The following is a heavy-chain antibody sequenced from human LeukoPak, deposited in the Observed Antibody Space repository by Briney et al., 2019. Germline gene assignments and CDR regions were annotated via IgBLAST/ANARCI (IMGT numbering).Heavy chain of an antibody. CDR1: GFSFSDYP. D-gene: IGHD3-10*01. Sequence: GGSLRLSCTTSGFSFSDYPMPWVRQAPGKGLEWVAAIGCCGVNKFYTDSVTDRFTISRDDSKSTLYLQMDSLRPEDTAVYYCARDFLRGAPDYLDLWGQGTLVTVSS. V-gene: IGHV3-30*04. CDR3: ARDFLRGAPDYLDL. J-gene: IGHJ4*02. CDR2: IGCCGVNK.